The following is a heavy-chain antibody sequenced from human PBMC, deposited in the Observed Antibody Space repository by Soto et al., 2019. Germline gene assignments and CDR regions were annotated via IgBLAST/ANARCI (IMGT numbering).Heavy chain of an antibody. CDR1: GFTFSSYA. Sequence: VGSLRLSCAASGFTFSSYAMTWVRQAPGKGLEWVSGFSGGGGSTYYADSVKGRFTISRDNSKNTLYLQMNSLRAEDTAVYYCAKALYSGTYHAFDYWGQGTLVTVSS. J-gene: IGHJ4*02. D-gene: IGHD1-26*01. V-gene: IGHV3-23*01. CDR3: AKALYSGTYHAFDY. CDR2: FSGGGGST.